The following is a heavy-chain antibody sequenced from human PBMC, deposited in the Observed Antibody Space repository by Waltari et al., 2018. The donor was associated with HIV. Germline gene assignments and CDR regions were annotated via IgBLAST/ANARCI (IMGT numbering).Heavy chain of an antibody. CDR3: ARRWLQDYAFDI. D-gene: IGHD5-12*01. J-gene: IGHJ3*02. Sequence: QVQLVQSGAEVKKPGASVKVSCQASGYTFTSYYMHWVRQAPGQGLEWMGIINPSGGSTSYAQKFQGRVTMTRDTSTSTVYMELSSLRSEDTAVYYCARRWLQDYAFDIWGQGTMVTVSS. V-gene: IGHV1-46*01. CDR1: GYTFTSYY. CDR2: INPSGGST.